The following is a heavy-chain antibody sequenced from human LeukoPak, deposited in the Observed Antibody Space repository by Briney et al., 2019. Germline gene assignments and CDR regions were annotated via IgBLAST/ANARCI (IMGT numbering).Heavy chain of an antibody. J-gene: IGHJ6*03. Sequence: PGRSLRLSCAASGFTFSSYGMHWVRQAPGKGLEWVAVIWYDGSNKYYADSVKGRFTISRDNSKNTLYLQMNSLRAEDTAVYYCAREHIVAGYYYMDVWGKGTRSPSP. V-gene: IGHV3-33*01. CDR2: IWYDGSNK. CDR3: AREHIVAGYYYMDV. D-gene: IGHD5-12*01. CDR1: GFTFSSYG.